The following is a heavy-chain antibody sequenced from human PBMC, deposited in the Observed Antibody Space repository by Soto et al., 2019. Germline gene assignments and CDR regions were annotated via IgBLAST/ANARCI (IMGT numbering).Heavy chain of an antibody. Sequence: QVQLQESGPGLVKPSETLSLTCNVSGGSISSYYWTWIRQPPGKGLEWIGYLYNTGSTNYNPSLKSRVTISLETSKNQVFLNLSSVTAADTALYYCAGMSFTVFGEVIDNFYFYGMDVWGQGTTVTVSS. CDR2: LYNTGST. J-gene: IGHJ6*02. CDR1: GGSISSYY. V-gene: IGHV4-59*03. D-gene: IGHD3-3*01. CDR3: AGMSFTVFGEVIDNFYFYGMDV.